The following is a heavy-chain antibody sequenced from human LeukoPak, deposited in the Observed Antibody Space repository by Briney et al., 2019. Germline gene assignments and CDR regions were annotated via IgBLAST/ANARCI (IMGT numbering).Heavy chain of an antibody. Sequence: GASVNVSCGACGYTFTIYDIKWVREASGQGREGMGWMNSNSGNTGYAQKFQGRVTMTRNTSISTAYMELSSLRSEHTAVYYCARYYHILTGTPSFDYWGQGTLVTVSS. CDR1: GYTFTIYD. CDR3: ARYYHILTGTPSFDY. D-gene: IGHD3-9*01. V-gene: IGHV1-8*01. J-gene: IGHJ4*02. CDR2: MNSNSGNT.